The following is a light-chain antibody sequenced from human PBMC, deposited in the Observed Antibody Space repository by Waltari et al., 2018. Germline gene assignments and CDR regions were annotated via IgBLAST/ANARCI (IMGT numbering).Light chain of an antibody. V-gene: IGLV1-40*01. CDR2: SNT. J-gene: IGLJ3*02. CDR3: QSYDKLLSGSL. CDR1: SSNIGAGYD. Sequence: QSVLTQPPSVSGAPGQSLTIPCTGTSSNIGAGYDVHWYQQFPGTAPKLLIYSNTNRPSGFPGRFSASKSGTSASLAITGLQAEDEADYYCQSYDKLLSGSLFGGGTKLTV.